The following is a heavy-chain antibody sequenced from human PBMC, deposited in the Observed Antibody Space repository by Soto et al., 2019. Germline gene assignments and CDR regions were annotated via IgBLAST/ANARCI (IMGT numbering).Heavy chain of an antibody. Sequence: GASVKVSCKASGYTFTSYGISCVRQAPGQGLEWMGWISAYNGNTNYAQNLQGRVTMTTDTSTSTAYMELRSLRSDDTAVYYCARERRGYDYVWGSYRDQFDYWGQGTLVTVSS. CDR3: ARERRGYDYVWGSYRDQFDY. D-gene: IGHD3-16*02. V-gene: IGHV1-18*01. J-gene: IGHJ4*02. CDR1: GYTFTSYG. CDR2: ISAYNGNT.